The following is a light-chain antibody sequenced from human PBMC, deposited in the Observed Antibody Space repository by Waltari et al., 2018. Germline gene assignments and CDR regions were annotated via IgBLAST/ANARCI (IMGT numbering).Light chain of an antibody. CDR1: QGISSY. J-gene: IGKJ4*01. CDR2: DAS. Sequence: DIQLTQSPPFLSASVGDRVTITCRASQGISSYLAWYQQKPGKAPKLLIYDASTLQSGVPSRFSGSGSGTEFTLAISTLQPEDFATYYCQQRSSFPITFGGGTTVEIK. CDR3: QQRSSFPIT. V-gene: IGKV1-9*01.